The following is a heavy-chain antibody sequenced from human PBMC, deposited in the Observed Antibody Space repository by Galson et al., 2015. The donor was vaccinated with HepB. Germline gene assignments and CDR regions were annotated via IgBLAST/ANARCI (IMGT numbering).Heavy chain of an antibody. CDR2: ISSSSSTI. CDR1: GFTFSSYS. J-gene: IGHJ3*02. Sequence: SLRLSCAASGFTFSSYSMNWVRQAPGKGLEWVSYISSSSSTIYYADSVKGRFTISRDNAKNSLYLQMNSLRAEDTAVYYCARDTDYSGSYSDGDAFDIWGQGTMVTVSS. D-gene: IGHD1-26*01. V-gene: IGHV3-48*04. CDR3: ARDTDYSGSYSDGDAFDI.